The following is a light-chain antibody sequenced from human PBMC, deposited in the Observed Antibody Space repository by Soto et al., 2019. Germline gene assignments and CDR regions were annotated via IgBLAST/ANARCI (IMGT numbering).Light chain of an antibody. CDR2: EDT. Sequence: QSALTQPASVSGSPGQSITISCTGTSSDVGGYKLVSWYQQYPGKAPKLILYEDTKRPSGVSNRFSGSKSGNTASLTISGLQAEDEADYHCCSHADTFWVFGGGTKVTVL. J-gene: IGLJ3*02. CDR1: SSDVGGYKL. V-gene: IGLV2-23*01. CDR3: CSHADTFWV.